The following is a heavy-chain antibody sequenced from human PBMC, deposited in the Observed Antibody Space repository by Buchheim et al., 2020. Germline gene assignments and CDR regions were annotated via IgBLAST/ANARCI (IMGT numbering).Heavy chain of an antibody. Sequence: QVQLVESGGGVVQPGRSLRLSCAASGFTFSSYGMHWVRQAPGKGLEWVAVISYDGSNKYYADSVKGRFTISRDNSKKTLYLQMNSLRAEDTAVYYCAKYPFGEDNWNDDYWGQGTL. V-gene: IGHV3-30*18. CDR2: ISYDGSNK. J-gene: IGHJ4*02. CDR1: GFTFSSYG. D-gene: IGHD1-1*01. CDR3: AKYPFGEDNWNDDY.